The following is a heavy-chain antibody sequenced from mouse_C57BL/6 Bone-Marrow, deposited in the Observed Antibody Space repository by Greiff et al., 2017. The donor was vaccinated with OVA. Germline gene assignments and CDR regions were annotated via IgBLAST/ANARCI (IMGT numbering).Heavy chain of an antibody. J-gene: IGHJ3*01. D-gene: IGHD2-4*01. CDR2: IDPENGDT. CDR3: TRDDYDVGAWFAY. Sequence: EVQLQQSGAELVRPGASVKLSCTASGFNIKDYYMHWVKQRPEQGLEWIGWIDPENGDTEYASKFQGKATITADTSSNTAYLQLSSLTSEDTAVYYCTRDDYDVGAWFAYWGQGTLVTVSA. V-gene: IGHV14-4*01. CDR1: GFNIKDYY.